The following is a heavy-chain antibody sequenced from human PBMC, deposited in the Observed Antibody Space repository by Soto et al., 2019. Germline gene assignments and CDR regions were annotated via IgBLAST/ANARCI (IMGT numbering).Heavy chain of an antibody. CDR3: AFGNLSYYFHY. CDR1: GFTFSGFG. V-gene: IGHV3-33*01. J-gene: IGHJ4*02. D-gene: IGHD3-16*01. CDR2: IWYDGSDK. Sequence: GRSQRVSCAVSGFTFSGFGMHWVRQAPGKGLEWVAIIWYDGSDKFYADSVRGRFTISRDNYKNTLSLQMNSLRAEDTAVYHCAFGNLSYYFHYWGQGSAVKVSS.